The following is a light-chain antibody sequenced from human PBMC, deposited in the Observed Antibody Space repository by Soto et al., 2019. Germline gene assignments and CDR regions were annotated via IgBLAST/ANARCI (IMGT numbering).Light chain of an antibody. CDR1: SSDIDAYNY. CDR3: GSYTTSSNYV. CDR2: DVS. V-gene: IGLV2-14*01. Sequence: QSALTQPAAVSGSPGQSITISCTGTSSDIDAYNYVSWYQQHPGKAPKLMIYDVSNRPSGISNRFSGSKSGNTASLTISGLHAEDEADYSCGSYTTSSNYVFGTGTTVTVL. J-gene: IGLJ1*01.